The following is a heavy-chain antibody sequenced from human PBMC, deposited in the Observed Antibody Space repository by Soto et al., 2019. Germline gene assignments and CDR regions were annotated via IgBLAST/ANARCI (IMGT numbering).Heavy chain of an antibody. CDR1: GYTFTTYG. CDR3: ARGRYGDY. D-gene: IGHD1-1*01. V-gene: IGHV1-18*01. CDR2: ISAHNGNT. J-gene: IGHJ4*02. Sequence: QVHLVQSGAEVRNPGASVKVSCKGSGYTFTTYGITWVRQAPGQGLEWMGWISAHNGNTNYAQKLQGRVTVTRDTSTSTAYMELRNLRSDDTAVYYCARGRYGDYWGQGALVTVSS.